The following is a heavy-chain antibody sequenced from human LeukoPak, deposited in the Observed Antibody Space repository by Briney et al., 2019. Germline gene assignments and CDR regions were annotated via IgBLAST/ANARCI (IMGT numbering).Heavy chain of an antibody. J-gene: IGHJ3*02. CDR3: AKDRSGSYPAHDAFDI. CDR2: ISGSGGST. Sequence: GGSLRLSCAASGFTFSSYGMSWVRQAPGKGLEWVSAISGSGGSTYYADSVKGRFTISRDNSKNTLYLQMNSLRAEDTAVYYCAKDRSGSYPAHDAFDIWGQGTMVTVSS. CDR1: GFTFSSYG. V-gene: IGHV3-23*01. D-gene: IGHD1-26*01.